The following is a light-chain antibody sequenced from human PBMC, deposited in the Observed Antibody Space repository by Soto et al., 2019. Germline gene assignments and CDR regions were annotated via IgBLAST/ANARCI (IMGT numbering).Light chain of an antibody. CDR2: GAS. J-gene: IGKJ1*01. CDR1: QSVSSSY. V-gene: IGKV3-20*01. CDR3: QQYGSSPPWT. Sequence: EIVLTQSPGTLSLSPGERATLSCRASQSVSSSYLAWYQQKPGQAPRLLIYGASSRATGIPDRFSGSGSGTAFTLTIGRLEPEDFAVYYCQQYGSSPPWTFGQGTKVEIK.